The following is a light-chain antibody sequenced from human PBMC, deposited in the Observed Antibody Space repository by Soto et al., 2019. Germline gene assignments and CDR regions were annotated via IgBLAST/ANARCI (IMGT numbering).Light chain of an antibody. CDR3: QQYHIYSGT. V-gene: IGKV1-5*01. CDR2: DAT. J-gene: IGKJ1*01. CDR1: QGIGSW. Sequence: DIQMTQSPSSVSASVGDRVTITCRASQGIGSWLAWYQQKPGKAPKVLIWDATTLHRGVPSRFSGSGSGTEFTLTINSLQPDDFATYYCQQYHIYSGTFGQGTKVDIK.